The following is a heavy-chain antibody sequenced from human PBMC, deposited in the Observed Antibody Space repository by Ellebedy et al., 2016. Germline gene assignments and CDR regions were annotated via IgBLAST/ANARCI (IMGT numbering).Heavy chain of an antibody. D-gene: IGHD4-17*01. CDR2: ISANSDIT. CDR3: RQGHYADL. V-gene: IGHV3-23*01. CDR1: GLSFNTFF. J-gene: IGHJ5*02. Sequence: GESLKISCTASGLSFNTFFMSWVRQAPGKGLEWVSTISANSDITRYADFVKGRFTVSRDNSRNTVYLRMNNLRVEDTALYYCRQGHYADLWGQGTLVTVSS.